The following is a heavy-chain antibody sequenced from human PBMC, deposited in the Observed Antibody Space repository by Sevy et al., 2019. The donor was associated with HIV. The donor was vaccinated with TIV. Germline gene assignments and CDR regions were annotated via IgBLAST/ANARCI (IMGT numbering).Heavy chain of an antibody. CDR3: ARGGDIVVVVAASTAFDI. CDR1: GGSISSYY. J-gene: IGHJ3*02. D-gene: IGHD2-15*01. Sequence: SETLSLTCTVSGGSISSYYWSWIRQPPGKGLEWIGYIYYSGSTNYNPSLKSRVTTSVDTSKNQFSLKLSSVTAADTAVYYCARGGDIVVVVAASTAFDIWGQGTMVTVSS. CDR2: IYYSGST. V-gene: IGHV4-59*01.